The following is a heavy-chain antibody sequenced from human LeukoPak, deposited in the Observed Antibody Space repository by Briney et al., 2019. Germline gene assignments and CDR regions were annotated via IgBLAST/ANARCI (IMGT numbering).Heavy chain of an antibody. CDR1: GFTFSTYG. V-gene: IGHV3-30*02. Sequence: PGGSLRLSCAASGFTFSTYGMHWVRQAPGKGLEWVAVFQYDGTNKYYADSVKGRFTISRDNSKNTLYLQMDSLRPEDTAVYYCAKAKAGYRNAWFFDYWGQGALVTVSS. CDR2: FQYDGTNK. J-gene: IGHJ4*02. D-gene: IGHD6-13*01. CDR3: AKAKAGYRNAWFFDY.